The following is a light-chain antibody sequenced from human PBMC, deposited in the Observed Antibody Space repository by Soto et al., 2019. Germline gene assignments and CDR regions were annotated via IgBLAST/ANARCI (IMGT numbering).Light chain of an antibody. CDR2: EVS. V-gene: IGLV2-14*01. CDR3: SSYTSSSTWM. Sequence: QSVLTQPASVSGSPGQSITISCTGTSSDVGDCNCVSWYQQYPGKAPKLMIYEVSNRPSGVSNRFSGSKSGNTASLTISGLQAEDEADYYCSSYTSSSTWMFGGGTKLTVL. CDR1: SSDVGDCNC. J-gene: IGLJ3*02.